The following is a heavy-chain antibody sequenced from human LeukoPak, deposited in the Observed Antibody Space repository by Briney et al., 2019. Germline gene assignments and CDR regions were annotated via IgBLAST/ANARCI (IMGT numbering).Heavy chain of an antibody. V-gene: IGHV4-59*01. J-gene: IGHJ3*02. CDR3: ARDPEAIVGWARAFDI. CDR2: IYYSGST. Sequence: SETLSLTCTVSGGSISSYYWSWIRQPPGKGLEWIGYIYYSGSTNYNPSLKSRVTISVDTSKNQFSLKLSSVTAADTAVYYCARDPEAIVGWARAFDIWGQGTMVTVSS. CDR1: GGSISSYY. D-gene: IGHD1-14*01.